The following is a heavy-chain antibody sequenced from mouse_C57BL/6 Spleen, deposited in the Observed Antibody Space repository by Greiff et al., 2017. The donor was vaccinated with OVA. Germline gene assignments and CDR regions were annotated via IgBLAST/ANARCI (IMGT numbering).Heavy chain of an antibody. V-gene: IGHV2-9-1*01. CDR3: ARNYDWDKGYYYAMDY. D-gene: IGHD4-1*01. CDR1: GFSLTSYA. Sequence: VKLVESGPGLVAPSQSLSLTCTVSGFSLTSYAISWVRQPPGKGLEWLGVIWTGGGTNYNSPLNSSLSISNDNSKSQVFLKRNRLQTDDIDRYDWARNYDWDKGYYYAMDYWGQGTPVTVSA. CDR2: IWTGGGT. J-gene: IGHJ4*01.